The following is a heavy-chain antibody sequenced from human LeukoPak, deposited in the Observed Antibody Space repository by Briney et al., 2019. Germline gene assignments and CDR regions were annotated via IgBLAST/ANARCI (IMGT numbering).Heavy chain of an antibody. CDR2: INHSGST. V-gene: IGHV4-34*01. Sequence: PSETLSLTCAVYGGSFSGYYWSWIRQPPGKGLEWIGEINHSGSTNYNPSLKSRVTISVDTSKNQFSLKLSSVTAADTAVYYCARHTVNYYYYMDVWGKGTTVTISS. CDR3: ARHTVNYYYYMDV. J-gene: IGHJ6*03. CDR1: GGSFSGYY. D-gene: IGHD2-2*02.